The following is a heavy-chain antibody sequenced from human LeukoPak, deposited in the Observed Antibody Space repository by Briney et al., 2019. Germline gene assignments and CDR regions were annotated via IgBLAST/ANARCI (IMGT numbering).Heavy chain of an antibody. D-gene: IGHD3-10*01. CDR2: IYHSGSP. V-gene: IGHV4-38-2*01. CDR3: ARLESGYYGSGSPDY. J-gene: IGHJ4*02. Sequence: SETLSLTCAVSGYSISSGYYWGWIRQPPGKGLEWIGSIYHSGSPYYNPSLKSRVTISVDTSKNQFSLKLSSVTAADTAVYYCARLESGYYGSGSPDYWGQGTLVTVSS. CDR1: GYSISSGYY.